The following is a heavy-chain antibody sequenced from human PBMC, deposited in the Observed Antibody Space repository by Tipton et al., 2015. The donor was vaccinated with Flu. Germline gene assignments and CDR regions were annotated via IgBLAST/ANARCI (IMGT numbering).Heavy chain of an antibody. Sequence: TLSLTCTVSGGSISGYYWSWIRQPPGKGLEWIGYMHYGGSANYSPSLKSRVTISLDTSKNQFSLWLTSVTPADTAVYYCARNDHMGPYDYWGQGSLVTVSS. V-gene: IGHV4-59*01. CDR3: ARNDHMGPYDY. J-gene: IGHJ4*02. CDR1: GGSISGYY. CDR2: MHYGGSA. D-gene: IGHD1-1*01.